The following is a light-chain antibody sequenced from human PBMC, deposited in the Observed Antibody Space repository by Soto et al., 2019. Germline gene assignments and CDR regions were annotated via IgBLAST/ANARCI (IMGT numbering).Light chain of an antibody. CDR2: GAS. J-gene: IGKJ4*01. CDR3: LQDYNYPLT. Sequence: EILLTQSPGTLSLSPVERSTLSCMASQSVSNNYLAWYQQKPGQAPRLLIYGASNRATGIPDRFSGSASGTDFTLTISSLQPEDVATYYCLQDYNYPLTFGGGTKVDIK. CDR1: QSVSNNY. V-gene: IGKV3-20*01.